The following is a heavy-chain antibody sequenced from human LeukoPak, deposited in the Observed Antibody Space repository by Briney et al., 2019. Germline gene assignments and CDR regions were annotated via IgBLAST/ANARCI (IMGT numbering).Heavy chain of an antibody. J-gene: IGHJ4*02. V-gene: IGHV4-39*01. CDR1: GGSISSNIYY. Sequence: SETLTLTCTVSGGSISSNIYYWGWIGQPPGKGLEWIGRIYYSESPYYNPSLKSRVTISVDTSKNQFSLKLSSVTAADTAVYYCARQLAAAGHFDYWGQGTLVTVSS. CDR2: IYYSESP. D-gene: IGHD6-13*01. CDR3: ARQLAAAGHFDY.